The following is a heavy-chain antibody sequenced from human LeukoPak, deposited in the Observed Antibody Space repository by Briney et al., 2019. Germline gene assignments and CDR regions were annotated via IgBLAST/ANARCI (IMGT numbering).Heavy chain of an antibody. CDR3: ARGFYDNSAFYFDY. Sequence: NPGGSLRLSCAASGFTFSSYSMNWVRQAPGKGLEWVSSISSSSSYIYYADSLKGRFTISRANAKNSLFLQMNSLRAEDTAVYYCARGFYDNSAFYFDYWGLGTLVTVSS. CDR1: GFTFSSYS. V-gene: IGHV3-21*01. J-gene: IGHJ4*02. CDR2: ISSSSSYI. D-gene: IGHD3-22*01.